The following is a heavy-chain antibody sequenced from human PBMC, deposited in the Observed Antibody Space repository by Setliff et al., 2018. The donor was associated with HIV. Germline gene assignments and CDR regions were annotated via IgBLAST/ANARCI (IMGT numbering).Heavy chain of an antibody. D-gene: IGHD2-8*01. CDR2: IIPNSAGT. CDR3: ATKVYCTNGVCLDAFDI. CDR1: GYTFTGYF. V-gene: IGHV1-2*06. J-gene: IGHJ3*02. Sequence: ASVKVSCKASGYTFTGYFIHWVRQAPGRGLEWMGRIIPNSAGTNYAQKFQGRVTMTRDTSISTAYMELSRLRSDDTAVYYCATKVYCTNGVCLDAFDIWGQGTMVTVSS.